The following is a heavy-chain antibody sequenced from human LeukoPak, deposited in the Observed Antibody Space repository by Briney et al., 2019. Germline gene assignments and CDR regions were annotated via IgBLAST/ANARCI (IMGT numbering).Heavy chain of an antibody. CDR3: ARGGLLRFLEWLPEN. CDR1: GGSFSDYY. Sequence: TASETLSLTCAVYGGSFSDYYWGWIRQPPGKGLEWIGSIYHSGSTYYNPSLKSRVTISVDTSKNQFSLKLSSVTAADTAVYYCARGGLLRFLEWLPENWGQGTLVTVSS. V-gene: IGHV4-38-2*01. CDR2: IYHSGST. D-gene: IGHD3-3*01. J-gene: IGHJ4*02.